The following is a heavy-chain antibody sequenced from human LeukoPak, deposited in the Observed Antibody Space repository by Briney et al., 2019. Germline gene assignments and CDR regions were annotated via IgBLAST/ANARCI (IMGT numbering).Heavy chain of an antibody. CDR3: ATDLWSLDGGNLRAFDI. V-gene: IGHV1-24*01. Sequence: VASVKVSCKVSGYTLTELSMHWVRQAPGKGLEWMGGFDPEDGETIYAQKFQGRVTMTEDTSTDTAYMELSSLRSEDTALYYCATDLWSLDGGNLRAFDIWGQGTMVTVSS. D-gene: IGHD4-23*01. CDR2: FDPEDGET. CDR1: GYTLTELS. J-gene: IGHJ3*02.